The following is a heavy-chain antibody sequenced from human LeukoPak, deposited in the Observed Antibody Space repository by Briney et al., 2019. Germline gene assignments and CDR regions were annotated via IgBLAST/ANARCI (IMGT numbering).Heavy chain of an antibody. V-gene: IGHV4-59*01. J-gene: IGHJ4*02. Sequence: PSETLSLTCTVSGDSISSYYWSWIRQPPGKGLEWIGDIYYSGTTKYSPSHKSRVTISLDTSKNQFSLKSGSVTAADTAVYYRAREQFSGDLLFFDYWGQGTLVTVSS. CDR1: GDSISSYY. CDR2: IYYSGTT. CDR3: AREQFSGDLLFFDY. D-gene: IGHD2-21*02.